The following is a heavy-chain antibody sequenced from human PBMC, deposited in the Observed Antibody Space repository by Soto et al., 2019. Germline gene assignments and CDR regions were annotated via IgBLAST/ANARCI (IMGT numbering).Heavy chain of an antibody. Sequence: PGGSLRLSCAASGFTFSSYSMNWVRQAPGKGLEWVSSISSSSSYIYYADSVKGRFTISRDNAKNSLYLQMNSLRAEDTAVYYCAIDRGVVAAKDSWGQGTLVTVSS. CDR1: GFTFSSYS. CDR3: AIDRGVVAAKDS. CDR2: ISSSSSYI. V-gene: IGHV3-21*01. D-gene: IGHD2-15*01. J-gene: IGHJ4*02.